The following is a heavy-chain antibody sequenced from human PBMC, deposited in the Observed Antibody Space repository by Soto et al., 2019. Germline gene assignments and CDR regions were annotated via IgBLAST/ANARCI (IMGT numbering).Heavy chain of an antibody. CDR2: MNPNSGNT. J-gene: IGHJ4*02. V-gene: IGHV1-8*01. CDR1: GYTFTSYD. D-gene: IGHD3-10*01. Sequence: ASVKVSCKASGYTFTSYDINWVRQATGQGLEWMGWMNPNSGNTGYAQKFQGRVTMTRNTSISTAYTELSSLRSEDTAVYYCARGSTMVRGTIYGLGYWGQGTLVTVSS. CDR3: ARGSTMVRGTIYGLGY.